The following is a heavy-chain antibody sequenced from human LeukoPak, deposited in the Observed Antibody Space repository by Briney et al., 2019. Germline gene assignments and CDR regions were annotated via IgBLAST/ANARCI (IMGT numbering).Heavy chain of an antibody. V-gene: IGHV3-48*01. CDR1: GFTFISYN. CDR2: ISSSGNTI. Sequence: GGSLRLSCAASGFTFISYNMNWVRQAPGKGLEWVSYISSSGNTIYYADSVKGRFTISRDNAKSSLYLQMNSLRAEDTAVYYCARDLSWEPDWGQGTLVTVSS. J-gene: IGHJ4*02. D-gene: IGHD1-26*01. CDR3: ARDLSWEPD.